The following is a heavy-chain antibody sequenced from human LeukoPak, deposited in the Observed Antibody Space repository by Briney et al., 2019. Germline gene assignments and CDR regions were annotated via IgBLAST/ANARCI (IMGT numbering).Heavy chain of an antibody. CDR3: AKDLRPVYYYDSSGYYPLMSY. Sequence: PGGALRLSCAASGFTFSSYAMSWVRQAPGKGLEWVSAISGSGGSTYYADSVKGRFTISRDNSKNTLYLQMNSLRAKDTAVYYCAKDLRPVYYYDSSGYYPLMSYWGQGTLVTVSS. J-gene: IGHJ4*02. D-gene: IGHD3-22*01. V-gene: IGHV3-23*01. CDR1: GFTFSSYA. CDR2: ISGSGGST.